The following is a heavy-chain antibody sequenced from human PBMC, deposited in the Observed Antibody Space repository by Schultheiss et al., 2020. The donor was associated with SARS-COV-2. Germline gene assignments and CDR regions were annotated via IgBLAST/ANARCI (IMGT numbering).Heavy chain of an antibody. D-gene: IGHD1-20*01. V-gene: IGHV1-2*02. CDR2: INPNSGGT. Sequence: ASVKVSCKASGYTFTSYYMHWVRQAPGQGLEWVGWINPNSGGTNYAQKLQGRVTITRDMSTSTAYMELSSLRSEDTAVYYCARVPPITGRREYYFDYWGQGTLVTVSS. CDR1: GYTFTSYY. J-gene: IGHJ4*02. CDR3: ARVPPITGRREYYFDY.